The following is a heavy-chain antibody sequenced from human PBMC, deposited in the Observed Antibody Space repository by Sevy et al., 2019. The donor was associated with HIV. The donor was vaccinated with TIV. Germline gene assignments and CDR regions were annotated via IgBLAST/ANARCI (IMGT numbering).Heavy chain of an antibody. CDR1: GFRFEDYG. J-gene: IGHJ4*02. D-gene: IGHD3-10*01. CDR2: IGWNSGSV. CDR3: AKDLLPYGSGSYPLDY. Sequence: GGSLRLSCAASGFRFEDYGMHWVRRAPGKGLEWVSGIGWNSGSVGYAVSVKGRFTISRDNAKNFLYLQMNSLTSEDPALYYCAKDLLPYGSGSYPLDYGGKGTGFPSPQ. V-gene: IGHV3-9*01.